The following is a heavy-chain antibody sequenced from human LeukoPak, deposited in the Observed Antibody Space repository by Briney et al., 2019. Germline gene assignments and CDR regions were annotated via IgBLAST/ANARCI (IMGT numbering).Heavy chain of an antibody. V-gene: IGHV3-7*01. CDR1: GFTFSGYW. CDR2: INQDGSEK. D-gene: IGHD1-26*01. Sequence: GGSLRLSCAASGFTFSGYWMSWVRQAPGKGVEWGAHINQDGSEKYYVDAVKGRLAISRDNAKTSLYLQLNSLRAEDTAVYYCARDRLELRFYYYYYMDVWGKGTTVTVSS. CDR3: ARDRLELRFYYYYYMDV. J-gene: IGHJ6*03.